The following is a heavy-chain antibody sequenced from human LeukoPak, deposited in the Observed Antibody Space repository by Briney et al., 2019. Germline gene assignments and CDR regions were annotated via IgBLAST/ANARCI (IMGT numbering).Heavy chain of an antibody. CDR3: ARAGLMTYAV. J-gene: IGHJ3*01. CDR1: GGSFSGYY. D-gene: IGHD2-21*02. Sequence: SETLSLTCAVYGGSFSGYYWSWIRQPPGKGLEWIGEITHSGSTNYNPSLKSRVTISVDTSKNQFSLKLSSVTAADTAVYYCARAGLMTYAVWGQGTAVTVSS. CDR2: ITHSGST. V-gene: IGHV4-34*01.